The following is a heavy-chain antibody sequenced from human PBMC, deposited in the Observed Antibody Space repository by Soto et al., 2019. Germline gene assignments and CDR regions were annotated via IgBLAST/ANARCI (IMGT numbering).Heavy chain of an antibody. J-gene: IGHJ4*02. CDR1: GASITGSSY. CDR3: ARGMTPPGAPAWYYFDS. CDR2: FSLSGTT. D-gene: IGHD2-8*02. Sequence: SETLSLTCTVSGASITGSSYWSWIRHPAGKGLEWIGRFSLSGTTHYNPSLRSLVTMSADVSKDQFSLRLTSVTAADTALYYCARGMTPPGAPAWYYFDSWGQGPLVTVSS. V-gene: IGHV4-4*07.